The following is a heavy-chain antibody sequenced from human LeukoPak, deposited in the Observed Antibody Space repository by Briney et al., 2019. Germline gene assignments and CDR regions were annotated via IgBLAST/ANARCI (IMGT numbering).Heavy chain of an antibody. J-gene: IGHJ4*02. CDR3: VKAIGSGAYYRPDY. D-gene: IGHD3-10*01. V-gene: IGHV3-23*01. CDR1: GFTFSSNA. Sequence: GGPLRLSCAASGFTFSSNAMSWVRQAPGKGLEWVSALTGTGGTTYYADSVKGRFTISRDNSKNTLYLQMNSLRAEDTALYYCVKAIGSGAYYRPDYWGQGTLVTVSS. CDR2: LTGTGGTT.